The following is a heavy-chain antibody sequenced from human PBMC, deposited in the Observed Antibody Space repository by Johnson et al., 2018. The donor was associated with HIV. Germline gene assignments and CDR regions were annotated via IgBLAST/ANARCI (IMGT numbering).Heavy chain of an antibody. J-gene: IGHJ3*01. CDR2: ISYDGSER. CDR3: ARGSRYTYDNDDVYLLQAFDY. CDR1: GFSFSSYA. V-gene: IGHV3-30*04. Sequence: VQLVESGGGWVKPGGSLRLSCAASGFSFSSYAMHWVRQAPGKGLEWVAVISYDGSERYYGDSVKCRFTISRDNSRNTLYLEMNSLRAEDTAVYYCARGSRYTYDNDDVYLLQAFDYWGQGTMVTVSS. D-gene: IGHD3-16*01.